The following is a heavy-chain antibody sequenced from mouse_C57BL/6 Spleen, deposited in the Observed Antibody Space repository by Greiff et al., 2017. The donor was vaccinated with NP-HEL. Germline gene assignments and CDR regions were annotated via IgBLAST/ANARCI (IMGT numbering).Heavy chain of an antibody. J-gene: IGHJ1*03. CDR1: GFTFSSYA. V-gene: IGHV5-4*03. D-gene: IGHD2-5*01. Sequence: EVKLMESGGGLVKPGGSLKLSCAASGFTFSSYAMSWVRQTPEKRLEWVATISDGGSYTYYPDNVKGRFTISRDNAKNNLYLQMSHLKSEDTAMYYCARAEGYSNYDWYFDVWGTGTTVTVSS. CDR3: ARAEGYSNYDWYFDV. CDR2: ISDGGSYT.